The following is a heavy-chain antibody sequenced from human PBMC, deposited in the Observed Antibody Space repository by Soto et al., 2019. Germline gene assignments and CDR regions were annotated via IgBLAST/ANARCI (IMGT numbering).Heavy chain of an antibody. V-gene: IGHV3-30*18. CDR3: AKDRQQLVRGYFDY. Sequence: VQLVESGGGVVQPGRSLRLSCAASGFTFSSYGIHWVRQAPGKGLEWVAVISYDGKNKYYGDSVKGRFTIFRDNSRNTLYLEMNSLRAEDTAVYYCAKDRQQLVRGYFDYWGQGTLVTVSS. CDR2: ISYDGKNK. CDR1: GFTFSSYG. D-gene: IGHD6-13*01. J-gene: IGHJ4*02.